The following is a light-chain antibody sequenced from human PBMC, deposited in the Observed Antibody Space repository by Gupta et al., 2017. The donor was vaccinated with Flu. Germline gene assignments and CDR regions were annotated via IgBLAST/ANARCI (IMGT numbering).Light chain of an antibody. J-gene: IGKJ1*01. V-gene: IGKV4-1*01. CDR3: QQDDSTPPA. Sequence: IAPILSPDSLAVSLGERATINGKSSRSRLDSCKNKNYFTWYQQKPGKPPRLLIYRESNRESEVPDRFSGRGSGTDFTLNISSLQAEDVAVYYCQQDDSTPPAFGQGTKVEIK. CDR1: RSRLDSCKNKNY. CDR2: RES.